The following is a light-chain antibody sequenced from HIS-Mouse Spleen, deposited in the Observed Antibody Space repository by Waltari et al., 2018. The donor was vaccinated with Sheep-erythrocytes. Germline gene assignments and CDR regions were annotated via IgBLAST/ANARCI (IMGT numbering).Light chain of an antibody. J-gene: IGLJ3*02. CDR3: CSYAGSSTPWV. CDR2: EGS. V-gene: IGLV2-23*01. Sequence: QSALTQPASVSGSPGPSITISCPGTSGDVGSYHLVSRYQHHPGKAPKLMIYEGSKRPSGVSNRFSGSKSGNTASLTISGLQAEDEADYYGCSYAGSSTPWVFGGGTKLTVL. CDR1: SGDVGSYHL.